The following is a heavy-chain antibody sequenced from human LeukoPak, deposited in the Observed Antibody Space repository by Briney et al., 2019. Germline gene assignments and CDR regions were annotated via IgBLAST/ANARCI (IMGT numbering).Heavy chain of an antibody. CDR2: ISAYNGNT. CDR1: GYAFTSYH. D-gene: IGHD6-19*01. J-gene: IGHJ4*02. V-gene: IGHV1-18*04. CDR3: ARAAGYSSGWYDYFDY. Sequence: ASVKVSCKASGYAFTSYHMHWVRQAPGQGLEWMGWISAYNGNTNYAQKLQGRVTMTTDTSTSTAYMELRSLRSDDTAVYYCARAAGYSSGWYDYFDYWGQGTLVTVSS.